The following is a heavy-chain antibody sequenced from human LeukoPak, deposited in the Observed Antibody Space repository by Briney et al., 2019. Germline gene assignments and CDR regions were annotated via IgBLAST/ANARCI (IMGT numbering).Heavy chain of an antibody. J-gene: IGHJ3*02. D-gene: IGHD6-13*01. CDR3: AKAGAAAGSADAFDI. CDR1: GFILSSYD. V-gene: IGHV3-33*06. CDR2: IWYDGSNK. Sequence: GRSLRLSCAASGFILSSYDMHWVRQAPGKGLEWVAIIWYDGSNKYYADSVKGRFTLSRDNSKDTLYLQMNSLRAEDTAVYYCAKAGAAAGSADAFDIWGQGTMVTVSS.